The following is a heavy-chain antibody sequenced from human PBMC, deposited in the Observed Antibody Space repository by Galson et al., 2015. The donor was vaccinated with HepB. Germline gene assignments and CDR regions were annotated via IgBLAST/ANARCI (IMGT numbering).Heavy chain of an antibody. CDR1: GYSLSDHN. CDR2: ISPKYGGT. CDR3: TRGGGRYHVDY. Sequence: SVKVSCKASGYSLSDHNIHWVRQAPGLGLEWMGWISPKYGGTKNAQKFQGRVTMTRDTSISTAYMELSSLGSDDTAVYYCTRGGGRYHVDYWGQGTLVTVSS. J-gene: IGHJ4*02. D-gene: IGHD2-15*01. V-gene: IGHV1-2*02.